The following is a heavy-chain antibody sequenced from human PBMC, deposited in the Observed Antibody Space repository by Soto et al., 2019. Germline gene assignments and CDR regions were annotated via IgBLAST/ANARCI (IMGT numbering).Heavy chain of an antibody. CDR2: ISTSSSFI. D-gene: IGHD2-2*01. J-gene: IGHJ6*02. V-gene: IGHV3-21*01. Sequence: PGGSLRLSCAGSGFTFRSHSMNWVRQAPGGGLEWVASISTSSSFIYYGDSVRGRFNISRDNAKNSLDLQMDSLRAEDTAVYYCARENKDGTNSTSISSGFHGMDVWGQGITVTVSS. CDR1: GFTFRSHS. CDR3: ARENKDGTNSTSISSGFHGMDV.